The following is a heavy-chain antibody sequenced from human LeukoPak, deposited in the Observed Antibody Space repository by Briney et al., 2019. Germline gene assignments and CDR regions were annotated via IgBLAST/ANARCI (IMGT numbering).Heavy chain of an antibody. J-gene: IGHJ5*02. Sequence: SETLSLTCIVSGGSIRTYYWSWIRQPPGKGLEWIGYIYYSGNTNYNPSLQSRVTISVDTSKNQFSLKLSSVTAADTAVYYCAGSLGYCSGGSCYSGNYPGYWFDPWGQGTLVTVSS. CDR1: GGSIRTYY. D-gene: IGHD2-15*01. V-gene: IGHV4-59*01. CDR3: AGSLGYCSGGSCYSGNYPGYWFDP. CDR2: IYYSGNT.